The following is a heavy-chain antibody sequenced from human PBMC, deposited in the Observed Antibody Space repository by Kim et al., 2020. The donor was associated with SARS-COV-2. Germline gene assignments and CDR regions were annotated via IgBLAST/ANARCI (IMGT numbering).Heavy chain of an antibody. CDR1: GFSFSSYW. CDR3: VKRGDYVWVSYDHGMDV. CDR2: INSDASST. V-gene: IGHV3-74*01. J-gene: IGHJ6*02. Sequence: GGSLRLSCAASGFSFSSYWMHWVRQDPGRGLEWISRINSDASSTDYADSVWGRFTTSRDNSKNTLYLQMNSLRAEDTAVYYCVKRGDYVWVSYDHGMDVWGQGTTVTVSS. D-gene: IGHD3-16*01.